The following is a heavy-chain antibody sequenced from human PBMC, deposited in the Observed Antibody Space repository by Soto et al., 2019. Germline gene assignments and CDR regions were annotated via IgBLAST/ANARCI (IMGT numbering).Heavy chain of an antibody. Sequence: ESLSLTCAVYGGSFSAYSWSWIRQPPGKGLEWIGGINHSGSTNYNPSLKTRVTISVDTSKNQFSLKLNSVTAADTAVYFCATERIVVVAAAVRVWDSYGMDVWGQGTTVTVSS. J-gene: IGHJ6*02. D-gene: IGHD2-2*02. CDR1: GGSFSAYS. CDR2: INHSGST. V-gene: IGHV4-34*01. CDR3: ATERIVVVAAAVRVWDSYGMDV.